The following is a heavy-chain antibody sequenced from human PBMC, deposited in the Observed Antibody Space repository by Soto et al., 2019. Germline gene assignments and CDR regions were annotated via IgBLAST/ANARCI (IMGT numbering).Heavy chain of an antibody. CDR2: IYHSGST. CDR1: VGSISSGGYS. J-gene: IGHJ3*02. D-gene: IGHD3-3*01. CDR3: ARVAGFWRVYVRPNAFDI. V-gene: IGHV4-30-2*01. Sequence: PSETLSLTCAVCVGSISSGGYSWSWIRQPPGKGLEWIGYIYHSGSTYYNPSLKSRVTISVDRSKNQFSLKLSSVTAADPAVYYCARVAGFWRVYVRPNAFDIWGQGTMVTVSS.